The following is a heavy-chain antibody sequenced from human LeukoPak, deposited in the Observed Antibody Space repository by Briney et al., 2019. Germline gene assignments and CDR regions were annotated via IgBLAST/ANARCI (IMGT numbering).Heavy chain of an antibody. Sequence: SVKVSCKASGGTFSSYAISWVRQAPGQGLEWMGGIIPIFGTANYAQKFQGRVTITADESTSTAYMELSSLRSEDTAVYYCARVSDSGSYYPSFDYWGQGTLVTVSS. CDR2: IIPIFGTA. CDR3: ARVSDSGSYYPSFDY. CDR1: GGTFSSYA. V-gene: IGHV1-69*13. J-gene: IGHJ4*02. D-gene: IGHD1-26*01.